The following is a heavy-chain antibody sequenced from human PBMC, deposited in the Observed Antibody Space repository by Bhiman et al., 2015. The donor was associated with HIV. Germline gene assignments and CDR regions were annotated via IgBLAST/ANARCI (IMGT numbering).Heavy chain of an antibody. V-gene: IGHV3-30*02. J-gene: IGHJ4*02. D-gene: IGHD6-19*01. CDR3: ANSLPVAATPFDY. CDR2: IHYYGRNK. CDR1: GFTFSNYG. Sequence: QVQLVESGGGVVQPGRSLRLSCAASGFTFSNYGMHWVRQAPGKGLEWVAFIHYYGRNKYYADSVKGRFTISRDNSKNTLYLQMNSLRREDTAVYYCANSLPVAATPFDYWGQGTLVTVSS.